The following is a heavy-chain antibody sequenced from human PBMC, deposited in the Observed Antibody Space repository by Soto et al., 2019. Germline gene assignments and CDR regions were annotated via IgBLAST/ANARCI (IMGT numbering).Heavy chain of an antibody. V-gene: IGHV1-18*01. CDR2: ISAYNGNT. Sequence: GASVKVSCKASGYTFTSYGISWVRQAPGQGLEWMGWISAYNGNTNYAQKLQGRVTMTTDTSTSTAYMELRSLRSDDTAVYYCAKRRLNTITSLSDFWGQGVQVTVSS. D-gene: IGHD2-2*01. CDR1: GYTFTSYG. CDR3: AKRRLNTITSLSDF. J-gene: IGHJ1*01.